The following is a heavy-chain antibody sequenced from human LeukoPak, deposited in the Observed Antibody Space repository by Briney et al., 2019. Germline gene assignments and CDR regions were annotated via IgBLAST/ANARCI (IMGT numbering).Heavy chain of an antibody. Sequence: ASVKVSCKGSGFTSTGYYLHWVRQAPDQGLEWLGWIHPDSGDTAYNQKFQGRFIVTRDKSTSTVYMELSGLRSDDTAIYFCARDRSVITVPRGIIDWGQGTLVTVSP. D-gene: IGHD3-10*01. J-gene: IGHJ4*01. CDR3: ARDRSVITVPRGIID. CDR2: IHPDSGDT. CDR1: GFTSTGYY. V-gene: IGHV1-2*02.